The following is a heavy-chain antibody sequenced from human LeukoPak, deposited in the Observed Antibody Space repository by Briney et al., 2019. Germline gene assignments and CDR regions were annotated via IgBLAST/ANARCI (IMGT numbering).Heavy chain of an antibody. CDR2: IIPILGIA. V-gene: IGHV1-69*04. CDR3: ARSSYCGGDCYTPYYFDY. J-gene: IGHJ4*02. Sequence: ASVKVSCKASGGTFSSYAISWVRQAPGQGHEWMGRIIPILGIANYAQKFQGRVTITADKSTSTAYMELSSLRSEDTAVYYCARSSYCGGDCYTPYYFDYWGQGTLVTVSS. CDR1: GGTFSSYA. D-gene: IGHD2-21*02.